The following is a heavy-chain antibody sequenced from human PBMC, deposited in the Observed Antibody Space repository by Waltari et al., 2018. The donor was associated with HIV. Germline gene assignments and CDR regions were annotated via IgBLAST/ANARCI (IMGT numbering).Heavy chain of an antibody. CDR2: ISPNNGHT. D-gene: IGHD2-2*02. CDR3: ARVATILSY. Sequence: QFLLVQSGAEVKKRGSSVTLSCQAPGYTFTSAGITWVRQAPGQGLEWMGWISPNNGHTNLAQKFQGKVTMTTYTSTSTAYMELRGLRSDDSALYYCARVATILSYWGQGTLVTVSS. J-gene: IGHJ4*02. V-gene: IGHV1-18*01. CDR1: GYTFTSAG.